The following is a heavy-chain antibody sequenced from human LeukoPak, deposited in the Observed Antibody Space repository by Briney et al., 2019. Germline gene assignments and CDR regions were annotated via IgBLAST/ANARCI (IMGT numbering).Heavy chain of an antibody. CDR1: GLTFSNYW. Sequence: GGSLRLSCAASGLTFSNYWMSWLRQAPAPGKGLEWVANINLDGSDQYYVDSVKGRFTISRDNAKNTLYLQMNSLRAEDTAVYYCARGVQYYYDSSFDYWGQGTLVTVSS. CDR3: ARGVQYYYDSSFDY. V-gene: IGHV3-7*01. CDR2: INLDGSDQ. D-gene: IGHD3-22*01. J-gene: IGHJ4*02.